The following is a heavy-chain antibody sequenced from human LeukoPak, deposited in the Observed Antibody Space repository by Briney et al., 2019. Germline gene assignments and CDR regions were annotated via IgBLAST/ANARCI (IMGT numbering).Heavy chain of an antibody. J-gene: IGHJ3*02. Sequence: GASVKVSCKASGGTLSSYAISWVRQAPGQGLEWMGGIIPIFGTANYAQKFQGRVTITADESTSTAYMELSSLRSEDTAVYYCASIVVVPATAFDIWGQGTMVTVSS. CDR3: ASIVVVPATAFDI. D-gene: IGHD2-2*01. CDR1: GGTLSSYA. CDR2: IIPIFGTA. V-gene: IGHV1-69*13.